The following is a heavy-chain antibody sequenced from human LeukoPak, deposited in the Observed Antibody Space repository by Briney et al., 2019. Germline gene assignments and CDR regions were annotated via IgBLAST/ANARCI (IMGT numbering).Heavy chain of an antibody. CDR2: LSGSGITT. D-gene: IGHD6-13*01. V-gene: IGHV3-23*01. J-gene: IGHJ4*02. CDR3: AKELSSSSDY. Sequence: GGSLRLSCAASGFTFSNSAMSWVRQAPGKGLEWVSTLSGSGITTYYADSVKGRFTISRDNSKNTLYLQMNSLRAEDTAVYYCAKELSSSSDYWGQGTLVTVSS. CDR1: GFTFSNSA.